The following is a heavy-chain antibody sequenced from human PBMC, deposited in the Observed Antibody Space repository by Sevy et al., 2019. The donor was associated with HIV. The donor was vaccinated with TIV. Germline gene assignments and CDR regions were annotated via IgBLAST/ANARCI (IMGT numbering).Heavy chain of an antibody. Sequence: GGSLRLSCAASGFTFSSYSMNWVLQAPGKGLEWVSYISSSSSTIYYADSVKGRFTISRDNAKNSLYLQMNSLRDEDTAVYYCARDGTAAGTGVRYYYYYGMDVWGQGTTVTVSS. J-gene: IGHJ6*02. D-gene: IGHD6-13*01. CDR1: GFTFSSYS. CDR3: ARDGTAAGTGVRYYYYYGMDV. V-gene: IGHV3-48*02. CDR2: ISSSSSTI.